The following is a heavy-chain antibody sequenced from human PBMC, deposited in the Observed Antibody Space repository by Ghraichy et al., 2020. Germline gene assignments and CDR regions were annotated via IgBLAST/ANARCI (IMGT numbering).Heavy chain of an antibody. Sequence: SETLSLTCTVSGGSISSGGYYWSWIRQHPGKGLEWIGYIYYSGSTYYNPSLKSRVTISVDTSKNQFSLKLSSVTAADTAVYYCARVKSGTTVTKVLDYWGQGTLVTVSS. J-gene: IGHJ4*02. D-gene: IGHD4-17*01. CDR3: ARVKSGTTVTKVLDY. CDR1: GGSISSGGYY. CDR2: IYYSGST. V-gene: IGHV4-31*03.